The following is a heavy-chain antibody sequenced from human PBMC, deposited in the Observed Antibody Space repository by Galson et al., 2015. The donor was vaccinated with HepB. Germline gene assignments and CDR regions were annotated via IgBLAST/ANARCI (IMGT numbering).Heavy chain of an antibody. D-gene: IGHD3-22*01. CDR1: AESFSGYF. CDR3: ARTPPRFTMISPDV. Sequence: SETLSLTCAVYAESFSGYFWCWIRQPPGKGLEWIGEIKHSGSTNYNPSLKSRVTISVDTSKNHFSLKLTSVTAADTAIYYCARTPPRFTMISPDVWGQGATVTISS. J-gene: IGHJ6*02. CDR2: IKHSGST. V-gene: IGHV4-34*01.